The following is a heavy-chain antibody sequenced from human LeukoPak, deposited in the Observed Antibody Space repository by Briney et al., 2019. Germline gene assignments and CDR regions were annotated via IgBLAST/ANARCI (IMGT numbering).Heavy chain of an antibody. CDR2: INHSGST. CDR1: GGSFSGYY. D-gene: IGHD6-19*01. CDR3: ARHRLGFDP. Sequence: PSETLSLTCAVYGGSFSGYYWSWIRRPPGKGLEWIGEINHSGSTNYNPSLKSRVTISVDTSKNQFSLKLSSVTAADTAVYYCARHRLGFDPWGQGTLVTVSS. V-gene: IGHV4-34*01. J-gene: IGHJ5*02.